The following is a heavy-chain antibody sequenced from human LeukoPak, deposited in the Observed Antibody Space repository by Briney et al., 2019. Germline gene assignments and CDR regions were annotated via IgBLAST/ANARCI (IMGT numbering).Heavy chain of an antibody. Sequence: PGGSLRLSCAASGFTFSSYSMNWVRQAPGKGLEWVSSISSSSSYIYYADSVKGRFTISRDNAKNSLYLQMNSLRAEDTAVYYCARDLGSSWYGWFDPWGRGTLVTVSS. V-gene: IGHV3-21*01. D-gene: IGHD6-13*01. CDR2: ISSSSSYI. CDR1: GFTFSSYS. CDR3: ARDLGSSWYGWFDP. J-gene: IGHJ5*02.